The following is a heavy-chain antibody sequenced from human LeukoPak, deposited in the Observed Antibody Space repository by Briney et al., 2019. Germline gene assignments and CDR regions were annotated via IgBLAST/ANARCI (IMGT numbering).Heavy chain of an antibody. J-gene: IGHJ4*02. D-gene: IGHD3-22*01. CDR3: ARVGSGDSSAYWVGSFDY. V-gene: IGHV1-46*01. Sequence: ASVKASCKASGYTFTSYYMHWVRQAPGQGLEWMGIINPSGGSTSYAQKFQGRVTMTRDTSTSTVYMELSSLRSEDTAVYYCARVGSGDSSAYWVGSFDYWGQGTLVTVSS. CDR1: GYTFTSYY. CDR2: INPSGGST.